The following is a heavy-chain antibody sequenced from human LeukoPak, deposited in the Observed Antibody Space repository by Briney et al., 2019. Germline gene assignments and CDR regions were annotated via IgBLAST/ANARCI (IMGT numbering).Heavy chain of an antibody. D-gene: IGHD3-10*01. J-gene: IGHJ4*02. Sequence: PSETLSLTCTVSGGSISTYYWNWIRQPPGKGLEWIGYIYHSGSTNYNPSLQSRVTISVDTSKNQFSLNLNSVTAADTAVYYCARDPRGSSSRDSDYWGQGTLVTVSS. CDR3: ARDPRGSSSRDSDY. V-gene: IGHV4-59*01. CDR2: IYHSGST. CDR1: GGSISTYY.